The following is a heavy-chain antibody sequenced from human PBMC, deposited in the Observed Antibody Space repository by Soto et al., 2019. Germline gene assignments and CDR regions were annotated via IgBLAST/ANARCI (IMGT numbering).Heavy chain of an antibody. D-gene: IGHD6-13*01. CDR3: ARLSAMETVGTGYNSHSMDV. J-gene: IGHJ6*03. V-gene: IGHV4-59*08. CDR1: GGSISNYY. CDR2: IYYSGST. Sequence: QVQLQESGPGLVKPSETLSLTCTVSGGSISNYYWSWIRQPPGKGLEWIGYIYYSGSTNYNPSLKSRLTISVATSKNQFSLNLSSVTAADTAIYYCARLSAMETVGTGYNSHSMDVWGKGTAVTVSS.